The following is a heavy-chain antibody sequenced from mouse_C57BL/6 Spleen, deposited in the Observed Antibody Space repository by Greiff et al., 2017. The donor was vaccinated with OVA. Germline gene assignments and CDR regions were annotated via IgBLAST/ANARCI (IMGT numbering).Heavy chain of an antibody. Sequence: QVQLQQPGAELVKPGASVKMSCKASGYTFTSYWITWVKQRPGQGLEWLGDIYPGSGSTTYNEEFKSKATLTVDTSSSTAYMQLSSLTAEDSAVYYCARFTTVVDWYFDVWGTGTTVTVSS. D-gene: IGHD1-1*01. CDR3: ARFTTVVDWYFDV. V-gene: IGHV1-55*01. CDR1: GYTFTSYW. J-gene: IGHJ1*03. CDR2: IYPGSGST.